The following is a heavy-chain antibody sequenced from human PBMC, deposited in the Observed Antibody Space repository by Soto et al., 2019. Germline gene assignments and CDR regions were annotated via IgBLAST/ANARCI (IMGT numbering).Heavy chain of an antibody. D-gene: IGHD2-15*01. CDR1: GFTFSSYW. V-gene: IGHV3-74*01. J-gene: IGHJ4*02. CDR3: VRTSLVVAAATREDY. CDR2: INSDGSST. Sequence: EVQLVESGGGLVQRGGCLRLSCAASGFTFSSYWMHWVRQAPGKGLVWVSRINSDGSSTSYADSVKGRFTISRDNAKNTLYLQMNSLRAEDTAVYYCVRTSLVVAAATREDYWGQGTLVTVSS.